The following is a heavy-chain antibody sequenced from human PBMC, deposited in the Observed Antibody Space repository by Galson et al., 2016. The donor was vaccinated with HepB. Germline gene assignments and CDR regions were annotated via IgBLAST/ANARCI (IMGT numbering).Heavy chain of an antibody. J-gene: IGHJ6*02. CDR2: VSFDGSEK. CDR1: GFTFGTFG. Sequence: SLRLSCAASGFTFGTFGMHWVRQSPGKGLQWVAVVSFDGSEKYYADSVKGRFSISRDNSKNTVYLQMNSLRPEDTAVYFCAKGRIPVPRGPYFYHGMDVWGQGTTVTASS. CDR3: AKGRIPVPRGPYFYHGMDV. V-gene: IGHV3-30*18. D-gene: IGHD2-2*01.